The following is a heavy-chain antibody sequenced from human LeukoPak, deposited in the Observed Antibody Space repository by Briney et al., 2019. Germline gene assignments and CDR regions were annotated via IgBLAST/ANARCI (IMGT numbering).Heavy chain of an antibody. CDR3: ASSIVGAATVNY. V-gene: IGHV4-59*08. CDR2: IYYSGST. J-gene: IGHJ4*02. D-gene: IGHD1-26*01. Sequence: PSETLSLTCTVSGGSISSYYWSWLRQPPGKGLEWIGYIYYSGSTNYNPSLKSRVTISVDTSKNQFSLKLSSVTAADTAVYYCASSIVGAATVNYWGQGTLVTVSS. CDR1: GGSISSYY.